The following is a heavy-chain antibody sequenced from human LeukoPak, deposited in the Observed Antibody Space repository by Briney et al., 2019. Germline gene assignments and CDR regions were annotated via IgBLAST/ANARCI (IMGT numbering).Heavy chain of an antibody. D-gene: IGHD1-26*01. CDR3: ARDGSIIAFDM. V-gene: IGHV3-74*01. CDR2: INSDGSST. CDR1: GFTFSSYW. J-gene: IGHJ3*02. Sequence: GGSLRLSCAASGFTFSSYWMHWVRQVPGKGLVWVSRINSDGSSTSYADSVKGRFTISRDNAKNTLYLQMNSLRAEDTAVYYCARDGSIIAFDMRGQGTMVTVSS.